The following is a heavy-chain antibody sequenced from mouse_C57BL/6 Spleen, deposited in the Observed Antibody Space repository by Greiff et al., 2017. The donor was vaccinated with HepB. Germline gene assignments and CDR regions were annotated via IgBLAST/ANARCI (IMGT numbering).Heavy chain of an antibody. V-gene: IGHV1-59*01. D-gene: IGHD1-1*01. Sequence: QVQLQQPGAELVRPGTSVKLSCKASGYTFTSYWMHWVKQRPGQGLEWIGVIDPSDSYTNYNQKFKGKATLTVDTSSSTAYMQLGSLTSEDSAVYYCARSYYGSSPWFAYWGQGTLVTVSA. CDR2: IDPSDSYT. J-gene: IGHJ3*01. CDR1: GYTFTSYW. CDR3: ARSYYGSSPWFAY.